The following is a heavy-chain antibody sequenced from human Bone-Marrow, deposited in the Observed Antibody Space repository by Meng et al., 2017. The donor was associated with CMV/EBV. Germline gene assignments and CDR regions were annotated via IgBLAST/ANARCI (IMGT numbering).Heavy chain of an antibody. CDR3: AREDCSSTSCYEYYYYGMEV. CDR2: ISAYNGNT. CDR1: GYTFTSYG. V-gene: IGHV1-18*01. Sequence: ASVKVSCKASGYTFTSYGISWVRQAPGQGLEWMGWISAYNGNTNYAQKLQGRVTMTTDTSTSTAYMELRSLRSDDTAVYYCAREDCSSTSCYEYYYYGMEVWGQGHTVNGAS. J-gene: IGHJ6*02. D-gene: IGHD2-2*01.